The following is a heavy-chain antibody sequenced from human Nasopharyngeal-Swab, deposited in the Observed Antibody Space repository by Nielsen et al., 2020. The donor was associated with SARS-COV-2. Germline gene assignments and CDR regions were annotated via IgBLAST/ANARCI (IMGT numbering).Heavy chain of an antibody. J-gene: IGHJ3*02. CDR3: VKDLRGNYAFDI. Sequence: GESLKISCSASGFNFSIYAMHWVRQAPGKGLEYVSTINDYEDRLYYADSMKGRFTISRDNSKNTLYLQMSSLRAEDTAVYWCVKDLRGNYAFDIWGQGTMVTVSS. CDR1: GFNFSIYA. CDR2: INDYEDRL. D-gene: IGHD1-7*01. V-gene: IGHV3-64D*06.